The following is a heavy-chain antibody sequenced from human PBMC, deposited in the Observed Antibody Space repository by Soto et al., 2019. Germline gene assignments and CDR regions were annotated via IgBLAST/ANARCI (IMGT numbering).Heavy chain of an antibody. CDR3: ARTPRLSSSGDYDSSGSPPWRGGMDV. J-gene: IGHJ6*02. Sequence: ASVKVSCKASGYTFTSYGISWVRQAPGQVLEWMGLISAYNGNTNYAQKLQGRVTMTTDTSTSTAYMELRSLRSDDTAVYYCARTPRLSSSGDYDSSGSPPWRGGMDVWGQGTTVTVSS. CDR2: ISAYNGNT. CDR1: GYTFTSYG. V-gene: IGHV1-18*01. D-gene: IGHD3-22*01.